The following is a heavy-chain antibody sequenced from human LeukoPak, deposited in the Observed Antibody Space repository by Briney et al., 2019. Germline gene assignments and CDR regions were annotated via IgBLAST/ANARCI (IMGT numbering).Heavy chain of an antibody. Sequence: GGSLRLSCAASGFTFSSCAMSWARQAPGKGLEWVSTIIDSGNSIYYADSAEGRFTISRDNSKNTLYLQMNSLRAGDTAVYYCAKVNSAYCGGDCYNDYWGQGTLSPSPQ. D-gene: IGHD2-21*02. CDR3: AKVNSAYCGGDCYNDY. V-gene: IGHV3-23*01. J-gene: IGHJ4*02. CDR2: IIDSGNSI. CDR1: GFTFSSCA.